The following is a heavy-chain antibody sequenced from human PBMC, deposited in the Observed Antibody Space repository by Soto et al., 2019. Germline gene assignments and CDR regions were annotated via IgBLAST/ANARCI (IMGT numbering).Heavy chain of an antibody. CDR2: IYWNDDK. CDR3: AHRCSSTSCSLYAGPAWFDP. Sequence: FGPTPMYAAQPVTLTCTFPGSSLSNSAMGEGWIRQPPGKALDWLALIYWNDDKRYSTSLKSRPTITKDTSKNQVVLTMTNMDPVDTATYYCAHRCSSTSCSLYAGPAWFDPWGQGTLVTVSS. D-gene: IGHD2-2*01. V-gene: IGHV2-5*01. J-gene: IGHJ5*02. CDR1: GSSLSNSAMG.